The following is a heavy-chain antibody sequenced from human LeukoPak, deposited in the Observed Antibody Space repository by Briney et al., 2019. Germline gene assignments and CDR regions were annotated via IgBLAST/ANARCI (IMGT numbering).Heavy chain of an antibody. Sequence: GESLKISCKGSGYSFTSYWIGWVRQMPGKGLEWMGIIYPGDSDTRYSPSFQGQVTISADKSISTAYLQWSSLKASDTAMYYCARRTPGPGSHWDYFDYWGQGTLVTVSS. CDR3: ARRTPGPGSHWDYFDY. D-gene: IGHD3-10*01. CDR2: IYPGDSDT. J-gene: IGHJ4*02. CDR1: GYSFTSYW. V-gene: IGHV5-51*01.